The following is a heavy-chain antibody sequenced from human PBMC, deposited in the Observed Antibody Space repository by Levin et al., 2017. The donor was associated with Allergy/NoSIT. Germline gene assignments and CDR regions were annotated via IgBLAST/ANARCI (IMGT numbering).Heavy chain of an antibody. Sequence: GGSLRLSCAASGFTFSSYWMHWVRQAPGKGLVWVSRINTDGSTTTYADSVKGRFTISRDNAKNTLYLQMNSLRPEDTDVYYCARETYGSGYYADYWGQGTLVTISS. J-gene: IGHJ4*02. D-gene: IGHD3-22*01. V-gene: IGHV3-74*01. CDR1: GFTFSSYW. CDR3: ARETYGSGYYADY. CDR2: INTDGSTT.